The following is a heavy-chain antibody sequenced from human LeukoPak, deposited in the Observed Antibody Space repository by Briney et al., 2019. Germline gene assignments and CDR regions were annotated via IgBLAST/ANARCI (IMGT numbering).Heavy chain of an antibody. CDR3: ARRQQEKALYDNSGYYFVGAFDI. CDR2: IYHSGST. J-gene: IGHJ3*02. CDR1: GGSISSSSCY. Sequence: SETLSLTCTVSGGSISSSSCYWGWIRQPPGKGLEWIGEIYHSGSTNYNPSLKSRVTISVDTSKNQFSLRLSSLTAADSAVHYCARRQQEKALYDNSGYYFVGAFDIWGQGTMVTVSS. D-gene: IGHD3-22*01. V-gene: IGHV4-39*07.